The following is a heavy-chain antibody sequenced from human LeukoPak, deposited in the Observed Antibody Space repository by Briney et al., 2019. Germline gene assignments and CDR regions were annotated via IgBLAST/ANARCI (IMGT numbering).Heavy chain of an antibody. CDR3: ARRGSGSYVLDY. CDR2: INPSDGVI. V-gene: IGHV1-46*01. J-gene: IGHJ4*02. CDR1: GYTFTRYY. D-gene: IGHD3-10*01. Sequence: ASVKVSCKASGYTFTRYYMHWVRQAPGQGLEWMGIINPSDGVIDYAQKFQDRVAMTRDTSTSTVYMELSSLRSEDTAVYYCARRGSGSYVLDYWGQGTLVTVSS.